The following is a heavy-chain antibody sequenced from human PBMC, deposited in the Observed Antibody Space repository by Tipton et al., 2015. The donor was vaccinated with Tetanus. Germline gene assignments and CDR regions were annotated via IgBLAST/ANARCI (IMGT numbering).Heavy chain of an antibody. CDR3: ARGGVLYYESGSNALEV. Sequence: QVQLVQSGAEVRKPGSSVKVSCKASGGTFSRNAFNWVRQAPGQRLEWMGGIIPMFVTPSYAQKFQARITITADESTRTAYMELSSLRSGDTAVYYCARGGVLYYESGSNALEVWGQGTLVTVSS. J-gene: IGHJ3*01. D-gene: IGHD3-22*01. CDR1: GGTFSRNA. CDR2: IIPMFVTP. V-gene: IGHV1-69*01.